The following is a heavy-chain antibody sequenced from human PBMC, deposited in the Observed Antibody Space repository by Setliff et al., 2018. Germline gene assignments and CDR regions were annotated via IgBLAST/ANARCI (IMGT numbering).Heavy chain of an antibody. V-gene: IGHV3-7*01. CDR1: GFTFSSYW. D-gene: IGHD3-10*01. CDR3: ARDHAYGSRFYYYYYGMDV. Sequence: GGSMRLSCAASGFTFSSYWMSWVRQAPGKGLEWVANIKQDGSEKYYVDSVKGRFTISRDNAKNSLYLQMNSLRAEDTAVYYCARDHAYGSRFYYYYYGMDVWGQGTTVTVSS. CDR2: IKQDGSEK. J-gene: IGHJ6*02.